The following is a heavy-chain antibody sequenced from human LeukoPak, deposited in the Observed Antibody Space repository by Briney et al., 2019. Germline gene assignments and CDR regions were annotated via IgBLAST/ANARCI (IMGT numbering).Heavy chain of an antibody. CDR2: ISGDGGSR. D-gene: IGHD3-22*01. Sequence: GGSLRLSCTASGLTFRSYALRWVRQAPGKGLEWVSVISGDGGSRLRVDSVKGRFTISRDNANYTLYLQMNSLRDEDTAVSFCAKGQYPFDSSGYYRWGQGTLVTVSS. CDR3: AKGQYPFDSSGYYR. J-gene: IGHJ4*02. V-gene: IGHV3-23*01. CDR1: GLTFRSYA.